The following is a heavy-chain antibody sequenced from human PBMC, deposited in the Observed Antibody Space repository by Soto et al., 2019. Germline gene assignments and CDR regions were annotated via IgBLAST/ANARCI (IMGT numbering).Heavy chain of an antibody. CDR3: ATWRGRWYAAEY. CDR1: GFTFRNYG. J-gene: IGHJ4*02. Sequence: QVQLVESGGGVVQTGGSLRLSCAASGFTFRNYGMHWVRQVPGKGLDWVAVIWYDGSKKNYADSVKGRFTISRDNSKNTLYLQMNSLRVEDTAVYYCATWRGRWYAAEYWGQGTLVTVS. CDR2: IWYDGSKK. V-gene: IGHV3-33*01. D-gene: IGHD6-13*01.